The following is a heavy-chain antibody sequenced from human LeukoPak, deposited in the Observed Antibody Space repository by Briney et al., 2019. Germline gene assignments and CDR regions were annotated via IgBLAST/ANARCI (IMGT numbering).Heavy chain of an antibody. CDR3: ARGHDYYYSGRQSWFNP. Sequence: PSETLCLTCTVSGGSISDYYWTWIRQPPEKGLEWLGYIHSSGSTNYNPSLKSRVTISVDTSKNQFSLKLSSVTAADTAFYYCARGHDYYYSGRQSWFNPWGQGTLVTVSS. D-gene: IGHD3-10*01. J-gene: IGHJ5*02. CDR2: IHSSGST. CDR1: GGSISDYY. V-gene: IGHV4-59*01.